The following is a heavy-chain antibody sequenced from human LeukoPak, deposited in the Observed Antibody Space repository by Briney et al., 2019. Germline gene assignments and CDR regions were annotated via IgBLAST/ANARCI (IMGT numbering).Heavy chain of an antibody. CDR2: VHPNTGNT. CDR1: GYPFTTYE. CDR3: ARGPRNNP. D-gene: IGHD1-14*01. Sequence: ASVKVSCKTSGYPFTTYEINWVRPAAGPGLEWMGWVHPNTGNTAYAQRFQGRVTMTRDTSISTAYMELSSLTSNVTAVYLCARGPRNNPWGQGTQVTVSS. J-gene: IGHJ5*02. V-gene: IGHV1-8*01.